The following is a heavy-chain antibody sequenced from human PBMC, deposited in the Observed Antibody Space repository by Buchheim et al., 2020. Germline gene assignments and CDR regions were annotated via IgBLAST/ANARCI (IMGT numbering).Heavy chain of an antibody. Sequence: EVQLVESGGGLVQPGGSLRLSCAASGFTVSSNYMSWVRQAPGKGLEWVSVIYSGGSTYYADSVKGRFTISRDNSKNTLYLQMNRQRAEDTAVYYCARGTGLRTGYSSSWGLDPWGQGTL. J-gene: IGHJ5*02. V-gene: IGHV3-66*01. CDR1: GFTVSSNY. CDR2: IYSGGST. D-gene: IGHD6-13*01. CDR3: ARGTGLRTGYSSSWGLDP.